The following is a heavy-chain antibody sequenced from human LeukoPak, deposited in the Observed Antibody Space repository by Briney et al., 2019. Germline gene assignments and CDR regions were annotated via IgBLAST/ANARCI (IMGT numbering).Heavy chain of an antibody. Sequence: GGSLRLSCAASGFTFSSYSMNWVRQAPGKGLEWISYISSSSGTIYYADSVKGRFTISRDNAKNSLYLQMNSLRDEDTAVYYCARNHYYGSGSLAVWGHGTLVTVSS. CDR1: GFTFSSYS. V-gene: IGHV3-48*02. CDR3: ARNHYYGSGSLAV. D-gene: IGHD3-10*01. J-gene: IGHJ4*01. CDR2: ISSSSGTI.